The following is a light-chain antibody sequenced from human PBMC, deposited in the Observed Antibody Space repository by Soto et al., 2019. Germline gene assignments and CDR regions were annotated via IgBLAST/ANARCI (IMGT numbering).Light chain of an antibody. CDR3: QQYNNWPRT. V-gene: IGKV3D-15*01. CDR2: SVS. Sequence: EMVLTQAPCTLSLSPVYRATLSFMSSQSVSNDYVAWVQQKPGQTPRLLIYSVSSRATGIPDRFSGSGSGTEFTLTISSLQSEDFAVYYCQQYNNWPRTFGQGTKVDIK. CDR1: QSVSND. J-gene: IGKJ1*01.